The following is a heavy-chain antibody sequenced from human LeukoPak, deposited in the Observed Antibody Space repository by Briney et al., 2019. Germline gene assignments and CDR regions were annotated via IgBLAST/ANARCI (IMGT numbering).Heavy chain of an antibody. CDR3: ASLVVVAATNSLNWFDP. CDR1: GFTFSSYA. J-gene: IGHJ5*02. Sequence: GGSLRLSCAASGFTFSSYAMHWVRQAPGKGLEWVAVISYDGSNKYYADSVKGRFTISRDNSKNTLYLQMNSLRAEDTAVYYCASLVVVAATNSLNWFDPWGQGTLVTVSS. CDR2: ISYDGSNK. V-gene: IGHV3-30-3*01. D-gene: IGHD2-15*01.